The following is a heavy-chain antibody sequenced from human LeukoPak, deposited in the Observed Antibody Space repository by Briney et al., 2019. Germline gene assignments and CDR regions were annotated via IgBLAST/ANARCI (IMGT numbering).Heavy chain of an antibody. CDR2: TNRDDSDT. CDR1: GFTFSNFQ. Sequence: GGSLRLSCVASGFTFSNFQMNWVRQAPGKGLVWVSRTNRDDSDTSYADSVKGRFTISRDKAKSTLYLQMNSLRVEDTAVYYCARSANYFDTSGQDYWGQGTLVTVSS. D-gene: IGHD3-22*01. V-gene: IGHV3-74*01. CDR3: ARSANYFDTSGQDY. J-gene: IGHJ4*02.